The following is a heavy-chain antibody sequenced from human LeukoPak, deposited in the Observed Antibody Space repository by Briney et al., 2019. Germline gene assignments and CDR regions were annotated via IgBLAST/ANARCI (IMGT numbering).Heavy chain of an antibody. J-gene: IGHJ4*02. CDR2: ISDDGSNK. V-gene: IGHV3-30*18. Sequence: PGRSLRLSCAASGFTFGSHGMHWVRQAPGKGLEWVAVISDDGSNKYYVDSVKGRFTISRDNSKNTLYLQMNSLRAEDTAVYYCAKDGPWRAAGGGGGGFDYWGQGTLVTVSS. D-gene: IGHD6-13*01. CDR1: GFTFGSHG. CDR3: AKDGPWRAAGGGGGGFDY.